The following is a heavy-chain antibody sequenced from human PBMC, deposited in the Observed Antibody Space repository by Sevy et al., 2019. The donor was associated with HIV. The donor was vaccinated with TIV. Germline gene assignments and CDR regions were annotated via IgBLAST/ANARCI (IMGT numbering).Heavy chain of an antibody. CDR1: GGSFSGYY. J-gene: IGHJ4*02. CDR2: INHSGST. CDR3: ARVNGYCSSTSCYDVDY. Sequence: SETLSLTCAVYGGSFSGYYWSWIRQPPGKGLEWIGEINHSGSTKYNPSLKSRVTISVDTSKNQFSLKLSSVTAADTAVYYCARVNGYCSSTSCYDVDYWGQGTLVTVSS. D-gene: IGHD2-2*01. V-gene: IGHV4-34*01.